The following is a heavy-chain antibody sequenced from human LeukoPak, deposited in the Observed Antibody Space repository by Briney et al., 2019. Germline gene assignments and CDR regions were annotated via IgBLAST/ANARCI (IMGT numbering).Heavy chain of an antibody. Sequence: GGSLRLSCAASGFTFSSYSMNWVRQAPGKGLEWVSSISSSSSYIYYADSVKGRFTISRDNAKNSLYLQMNSLRAEDTAVYYCARVERSTDIVVVPAAILVWGKGTTVTVSS. CDR2: ISSSSSYI. J-gene: IGHJ6*04. V-gene: IGHV3-21*01. CDR1: GFTFSSYS. D-gene: IGHD2-2*02. CDR3: ARVERSTDIVVVPAAILV.